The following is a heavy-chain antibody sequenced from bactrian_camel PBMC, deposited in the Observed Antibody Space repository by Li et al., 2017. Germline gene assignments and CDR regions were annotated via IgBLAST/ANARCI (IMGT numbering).Heavy chain of an antibody. D-gene: IGHD6*01. CDR1: GDIFSNCV. CDR2: TSSGSEST. CDR3: AARLPLSGCGLAAFPDGY. J-gene: IGHJ4*01. V-gene: IGHV3S53*01. Sequence: HVQLVESGGGSVQAGGSLKLSCAVSGDIFSNCVMGWYRQAPPGKEREKVAATSSGSESTNYADSVKGRFTISRDNAKNTVYLQMNNLRPEDTAMYYCAARLPLSGCGLAAFPDGYWGRGTQVTVS.